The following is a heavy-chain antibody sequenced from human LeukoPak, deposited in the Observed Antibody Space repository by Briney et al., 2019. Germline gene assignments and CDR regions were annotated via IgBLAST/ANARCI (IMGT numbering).Heavy chain of an antibody. CDR1: GYTFTGYY. CDR2: INPNSGGT. CDR3: ARDNNTMVRGVIGNSPGDY. Sequence: GASVKVSCKASGYTFTGYYMHWVRQAPGQGLEWMGWINPNSGGTNYAQKFQGRVTMTRDTSISTAYMELSRLRSDDTAVYYCARDNNTMVRGVIGNSPGDYWGQGTLVTVSS. D-gene: IGHD3-10*01. J-gene: IGHJ4*02. V-gene: IGHV1-2*02.